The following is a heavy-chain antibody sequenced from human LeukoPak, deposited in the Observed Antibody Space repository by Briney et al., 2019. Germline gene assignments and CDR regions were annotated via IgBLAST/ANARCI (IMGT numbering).Heavy chain of an antibody. CDR3: ARVGYYDFWSGRLDYFDY. D-gene: IGHD3-3*01. Sequence: GASVKVSCKASGYTFTSYGISWVRQAPGQGLEWMGWISAYNGNTNYAQKLQGRVTMTTDTSTGTAYMELRSLRSDDMAVYYCARVGYYDFWSGRLDYFDYWGQGTLVTVSS. CDR2: ISAYNGNT. V-gene: IGHV1-18*03. J-gene: IGHJ4*02. CDR1: GYTFTSYG.